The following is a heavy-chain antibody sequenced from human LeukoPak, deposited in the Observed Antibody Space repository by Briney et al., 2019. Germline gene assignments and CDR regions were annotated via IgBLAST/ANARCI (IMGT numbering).Heavy chain of an antibody. CDR2: ISGSGGST. CDR3: ARSYSGYVGVIYY. Sequence: GGSLRLSCVASGLTFSSQWMTWVRQAPGKGLEWVSAISGSGGSTYYADSVKGRFTISRDNSKNTLYLQMNSLRAEDTAVYYCARSYSGYVGVIYYWGQGALVTVSS. V-gene: IGHV3-23*01. CDR1: GLTFSSQW. D-gene: IGHD5-12*01. J-gene: IGHJ4*02.